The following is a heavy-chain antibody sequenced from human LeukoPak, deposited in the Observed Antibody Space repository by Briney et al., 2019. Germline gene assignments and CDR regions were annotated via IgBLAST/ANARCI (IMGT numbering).Heavy chain of an antibody. CDR2: IYYSGST. Sequence: SETLSLTCTVSGGSISSGGYSWSWIRQPPGKGLEWIGYIYYSGSTNYNPSLKSRVTISVDTSKNQFSLKLSSVTAADTAVYYCARIRVADVYYFDYWGQGTQVTVSS. D-gene: IGHD6-19*01. CDR3: ARIRVADVYYFDY. V-gene: IGHV4-61*08. J-gene: IGHJ4*02. CDR1: GGSISSGGYS.